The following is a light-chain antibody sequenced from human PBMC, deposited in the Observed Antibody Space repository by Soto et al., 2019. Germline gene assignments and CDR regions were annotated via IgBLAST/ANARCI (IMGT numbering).Light chain of an antibody. V-gene: IGLV2-14*03. CDR3: SSYTSSSRV. Sequence: QSALTQPASVSGSPGQSITISCTGTSSDFGGYNYVSWYQHHPGKAPKLMIYDATNRPSGVSNRFSGSKSGNTASLTISGLQAEDEADYYCSSYTSSSRVFGTGTKLTVL. CDR1: SSDFGGYNY. CDR2: DAT. J-gene: IGLJ1*01.